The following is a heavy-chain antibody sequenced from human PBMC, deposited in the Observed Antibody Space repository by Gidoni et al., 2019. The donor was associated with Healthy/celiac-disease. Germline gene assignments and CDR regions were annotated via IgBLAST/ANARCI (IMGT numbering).Heavy chain of an antibody. CDR1: GFTFSSYS. J-gene: IGHJ6*02. CDR2: ISSSSSYI. V-gene: IGHV3-21*01. Sequence: EVQLVESGGGLVKPGGSLRLSCAASGFTFSSYSMNWVRQAPGKGREGVSSISSSSSYIYYADSVKGRFTISRDNAKNSLYLQMNSLRAEDTAVYYCARDGRYYYYYGMDVWGQGTTVTVSS. CDR3: ARDGRYYYYYGMDV.